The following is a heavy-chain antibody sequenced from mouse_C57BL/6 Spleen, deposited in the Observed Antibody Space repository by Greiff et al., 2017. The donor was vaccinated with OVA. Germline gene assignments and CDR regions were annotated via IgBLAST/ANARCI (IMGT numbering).Heavy chain of an antibody. J-gene: IGHJ2*01. CDR3: ARWGDYVHFDY. V-gene: IGHV1-22*01. CDR2: INPNNGGT. Sequence: EVKLVESGPELVKPGASVKMSCKASGYTFTDYNMPWVQQSHGKSLEWIGYINPNNGGTSYNQKLKGKATLTVNKSYSTAYMELRSLTSEDSAVYYCARWGDYVHFDYWGQGTTLTVSS. CDR1: GYTFTDYN. D-gene: IGHD2-4*01.